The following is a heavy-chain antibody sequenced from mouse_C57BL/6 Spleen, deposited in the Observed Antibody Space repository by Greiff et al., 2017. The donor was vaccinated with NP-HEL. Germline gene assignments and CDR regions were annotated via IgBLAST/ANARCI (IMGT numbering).Heavy chain of an antibody. CDR2: IHPNSGST. Sequence: VQLQQPGAELVKPGASVKLSCKASGYTFTSYWMHWVKQRPGQGLEWIGMIHPNSGSTNYNEKFKSKATLTADKSSSTAYMQLSSLTSEDSAVYYCARVYDYGYWYFDVWGTGTTVTVSS. D-gene: IGHD2-4*01. CDR3: ARVYDYGYWYFDV. CDR1: GYTFTSYW. V-gene: IGHV1-64*01. J-gene: IGHJ1*03.